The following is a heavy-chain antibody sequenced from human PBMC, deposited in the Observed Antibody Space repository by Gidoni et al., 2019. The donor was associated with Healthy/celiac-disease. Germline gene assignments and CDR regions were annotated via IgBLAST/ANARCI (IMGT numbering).Heavy chain of an antibody. Sequence: EVQLVESGGDLVEPGGSQRLSCAASGFTFRSYSMNWVRQAPGKGLEWISYISTGSTTIFYADSVKGRFTISRDNAKYSLYLQMNSLRAEDTAIYYCARENSGTYGAFDYWGPGNLVIVSS. J-gene: IGHJ4*02. CDR2: ISTGSTTI. V-gene: IGHV3-48*01. D-gene: IGHD1-26*01. CDR1: GFTFRSYS. CDR3: ARENSGTYGAFDY.